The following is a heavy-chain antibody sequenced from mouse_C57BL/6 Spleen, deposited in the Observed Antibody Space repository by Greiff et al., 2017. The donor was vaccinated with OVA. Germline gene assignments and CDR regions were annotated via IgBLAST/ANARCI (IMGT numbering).Heavy chain of an antibody. CDR3: ARSRVIYYDYDDGGFAY. Sequence: QVQLQQSGAELVKPGASVKISCKASGYTFTDYYINWVKQRPGQGLEWIGKIGPGSGSTYYNEKFKGQATLTADKSSSTAYMQLSSLTSEDSAVYFCARSRVIYYDYDDGGFAYWGQGTLVTVSA. CDR1: GYTFTDYY. J-gene: IGHJ3*01. CDR2: IGPGSGST. V-gene: IGHV1-77*01. D-gene: IGHD2-4*01.